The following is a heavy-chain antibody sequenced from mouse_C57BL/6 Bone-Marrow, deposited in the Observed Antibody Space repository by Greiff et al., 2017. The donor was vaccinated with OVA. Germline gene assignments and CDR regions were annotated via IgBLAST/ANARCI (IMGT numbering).Heavy chain of an antibody. J-gene: IGHJ3*01. CDR2: IYPRSGNT. D-gene: IGHD1-1*01. CDR1: GYTFTSYG. CDR3: ARGVYSFAY. V-gene: IGHV1-81*01. Sequence: QVQLKQSGAELARPGASVKLSCKASGYTFTSYGISWVKQRTGQGLEWIGEIYPRSGNTYYNEKFKGKATLTADKSSSTAYMELRSLTYEDSAVYFCARGVYSFAYWGQGTLVTVSA.